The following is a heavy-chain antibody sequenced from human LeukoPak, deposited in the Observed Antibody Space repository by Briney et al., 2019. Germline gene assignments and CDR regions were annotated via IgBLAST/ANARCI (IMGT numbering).Heavy chain of an antibody. Sequence: PGGSLRLSCAASGFTFSSYAMHWVRQAPGKGLEWVSYISSSSSTIYYADSVKGRFTISRDNAKNSLYLQMNSLRDEDTAVYYCASDLSAPNVADTAMGIDYWGQGTLVTVSS. D-gene: IGHD5-18*01. J-gene: IGHJ4*02. CDR2: ISSSSSTI. V-gene: IGHV3-48*02. CDR1: GFTFSSYA. CDR3: ASDLSAPNVADTAMGIDY.